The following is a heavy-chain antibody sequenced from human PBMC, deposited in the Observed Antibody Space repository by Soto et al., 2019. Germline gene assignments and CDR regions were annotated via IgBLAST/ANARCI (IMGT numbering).Heavy chain of an antibody. Sequence: SETLSLTSTVSGDSISTADYYWNWIRQPPGKGLEWIGYIYYSGNTYYIPSLKSRVTISVDTSKNQISLKLNSVTAADTAVYYCARGIYSTSSFSDSWGQGTLVTVSS. V-gene: IGHV4-30-4*01. D-gene: IGHD6-6*01. J-gene: IGHJ5*02. CDR3: ARGIYSTSSFSDS. CDR2: IYYSGNT. CDR1: GDSISTADYY.